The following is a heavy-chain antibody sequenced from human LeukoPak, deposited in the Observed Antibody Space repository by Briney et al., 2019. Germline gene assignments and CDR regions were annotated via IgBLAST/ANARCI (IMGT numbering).Heavy chain of an antibody. CDR3: ARVRFGSSSTSFDY. J-gene: IGHJ4*02. CDR1: GFTFSTYW. D-gene: IGHD6-6*01. V-gene: IGHV3-7*05. Sequence: GGSLRLSCTASGFTFSTYWMGWVRQAPGKGLEWVATINQDGSEKYYVDSVKGRFTISRDNAKNSLSLQMNSLRADDTAVYYCARVRFGSSSTSFDYLGQGTLVTVSS. CDR2: INQDGSEK.